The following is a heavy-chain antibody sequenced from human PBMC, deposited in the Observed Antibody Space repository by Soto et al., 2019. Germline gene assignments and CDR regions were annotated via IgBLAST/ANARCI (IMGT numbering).Heavy chain of an antibody. Sequence: PGGSLRLSCAASGFTFSSYAMSWVRQAPGKGLEWVSAISGSGGSTYYADSVKGRFTISRDNSKNTLYLQMNSLRAEDTAVYYCAKDRSGIAVAGTFGFDYWGQGTLVTVSS. CDR1: GFTFSSYA. J-gene: IGHJ4*02. V-gene: IGHV3-23*01. D-gene: IGHD6-19*01. CDR3: AKDRSGIAVAGTFGFDY. CDR2: ISGSGGST.